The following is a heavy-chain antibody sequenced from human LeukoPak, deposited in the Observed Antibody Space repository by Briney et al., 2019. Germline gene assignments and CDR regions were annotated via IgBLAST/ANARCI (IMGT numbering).Heavy chain of an antibody. D-gene: IGHD1-26*01. V-gene: IGHV3-53*01. CDR1: GFTVSTNY. CDR2: IYSDGTT. J-gene: IGHJ3*02. Sequence: GGSLRLSCAASGFTVSTNYMNWVRQAPGKGLEWVSVIYSDGTTYYADSLKGRFTLSRDNSKNTLYLQMNSLRADDTAVYHCARGNDSGTYYGDAFDIWGQGTMVTVSS. CDR3: ARGNDSGTYYGDAFDI.